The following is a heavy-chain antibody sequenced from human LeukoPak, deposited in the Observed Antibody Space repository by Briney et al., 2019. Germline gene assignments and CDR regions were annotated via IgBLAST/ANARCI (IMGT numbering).Heavy chain of an antibody. V-gene: IGHV4-34*01. CDR1: EFTFSSYW. D-gene: IGHD1-26*01. CDR3: ARLPNGTP. CDR2: INHSGST. Sequence: GSLRLSCAASEFTFSSYWMSWVRQAPGKGLEWIGEINHSGSTNYNPSLKSRVTISVDTSKNQFSLKLSSVTAADTAVYYCARLPNGTPWGQGTLVTVSS. J-gene: IGHJ5*02.